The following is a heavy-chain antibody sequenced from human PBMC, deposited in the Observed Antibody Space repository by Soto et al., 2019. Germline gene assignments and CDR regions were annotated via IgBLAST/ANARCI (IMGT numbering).Heavy chain of an antibody. J-gene: IGHJ3*02. Sequence: EVQLVESGGGLVQPGGSLRLSCVASGFTVTDIYMNWVRQAPGKGLEWVSVIYNEFTDYADSVRGRFSISTGSSKNSLYLQMNGLRAEDSAVYYCVREPRYCSGGSCSIMGDAFDIWGQGTMVTVSS. CDR1: GFTVTDIY. CDR3: VREPRYCSGGSCSIMGDAFDI. CDR2: IYNEFT. V-gene: IGHV3-66*01. D-gene: IGHD2-15*01.